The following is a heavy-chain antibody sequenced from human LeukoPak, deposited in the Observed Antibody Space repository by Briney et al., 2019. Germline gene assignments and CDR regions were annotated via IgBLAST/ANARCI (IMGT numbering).Heavy chain of an antibody. J-gene: IGHJ4*02. CDR3: ARTRVTMIRGGRIDY. Sequence: SETLSLTCAVYGGSFSDFYWTWIRQPPGRGLEWIEEINHSGSTNYNPSLKSRVTILVDTSKNQFSLNLGSVTAADTAVYYCARTRVTMIRGGRIDYWGQGTLVTVSS. D-gene: IGHD3-10*01. CDR1: GGSFSDFY. V-gene: IGHV4-34*01. CDR2: INHSGST.